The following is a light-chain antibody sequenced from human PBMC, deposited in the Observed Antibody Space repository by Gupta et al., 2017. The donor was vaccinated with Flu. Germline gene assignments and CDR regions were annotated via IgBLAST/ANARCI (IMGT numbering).Light chain of an antibody. V-gene: IGLV2-14*01. CDR2: EVS. CDR3: TSYTTISTLV. J-gene: IGLJ2*01. Sequence: SITISCTGTNNDIGAYDYVSWYQQHPDTAPILMSYEVSNRPSGVSNRFAGSKSGTTALTTISGLQAEDDAYYYCTSYTTISTLVFGGGTKLTVL. CDR1: NNDIGAYDY.